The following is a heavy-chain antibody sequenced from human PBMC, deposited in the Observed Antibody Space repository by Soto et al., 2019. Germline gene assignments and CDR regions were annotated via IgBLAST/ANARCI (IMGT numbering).Heavy chain of an antibody. CDR3: ARSSPLGPPGY. J-gene: IGHJ4*02. Sequence: EVQLVESGGGLVKPGGSLSLSCAASGFTFRSYWMSWVRQAPGKGLEWVANIKDDGSYKYYGDSVKGRFTISRDNAKNSLYLQMNSLRVEDTAVYYCARSSPLGPPGYWGQGTLVTVSA. CDR1: GFTFRSYW. V-gene: IGHV3-7*01. CDR2: IKDDGSYK.